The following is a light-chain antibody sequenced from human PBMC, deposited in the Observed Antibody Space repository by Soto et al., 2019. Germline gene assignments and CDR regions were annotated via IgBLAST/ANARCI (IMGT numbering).Light chain of an antibody. Sequence: EIVLTQSPATLPLSPGERATLSCRASQNVRFYLAWYQQKPGQTPRLLIYDASKRASGIPARFSGSGSGTDFTLTISSLEPEDFAVYYCQQRTNWSWTFGRGTKVEVK. CDR1: QNVRFY. J-gene: IGKJ1*01. CDR2: DAS. CDR3: QQRTNWSWT. V-gene: IGKV3-11*01.